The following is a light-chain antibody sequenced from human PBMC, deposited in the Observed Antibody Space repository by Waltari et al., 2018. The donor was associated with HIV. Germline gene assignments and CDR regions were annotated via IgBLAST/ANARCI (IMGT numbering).Light chain of an antibody. CDR1: SSNIGNNY. V-gene: IGLV1-51*01. J-gene: IGLJ3*02. CDR2: DSN. Sequence: KVTISCSGSSSNIGNNYVTWYQQLPGTAPKLLIYDSNKRPSGIPDRFSGSKSGTSGTLAITGLQTGDEADYYCGTWDSSLSAWVFGGGTKLTVL. CDR3: GTWDSSLSAWV.